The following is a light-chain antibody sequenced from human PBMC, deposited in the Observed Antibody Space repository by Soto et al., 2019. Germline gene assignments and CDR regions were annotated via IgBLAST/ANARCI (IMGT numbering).Light chain of an antibody. CDR1: KLGDKY. CDR2: QAI. CDR3: QAWDRGSAHV. Sequence: SYELTQPPSVSVSPGQTASITCSGDKLGDKYASWYQQKPGQAPVLVIYQAIKRPSGIPERFSGSNSGNTATLTISGTQAMDEADYYCQAWDRGSAHVFGTVTKVTVL. J-gene: IGLJ1*01. V-gene: IGLV3-1*01.